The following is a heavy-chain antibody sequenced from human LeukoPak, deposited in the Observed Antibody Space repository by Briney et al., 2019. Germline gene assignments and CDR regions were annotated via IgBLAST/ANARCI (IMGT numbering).Heavy chain of an antibody. D-gene: IGHD6-19*01. CDR1: GFTLRSYV. J-gene: IGHJ5*02. CDR2: ISGSGDST. Sequence: GGSLRLSCVASGFTLRSYVMNWVRQTPGKGLEWVSSISGSGDSTFYADSVKGRFSISRDNSKNTLYLHMNSLRAEDTAVYYCAKDLRTSGWYPAWFDPWGQGTLVTVSS. CDR3: AKDLRTSGWYPAWFDP. V-gene: IGHV3-23*01.